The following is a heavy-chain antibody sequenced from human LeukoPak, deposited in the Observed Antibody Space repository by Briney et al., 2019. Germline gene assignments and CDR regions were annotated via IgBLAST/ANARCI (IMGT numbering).Heavy chain of an antibody. D-gene: IGHD2-15*01. V-gene: IGHV3-7*01. CDR2: IKQDGSEK. CDR1: GFTFSSYW. CDR3: AREKSDCSGGSCYSVFDY. Sequence: GRSLRLSCAASGFTFSSYWTSWVRQAPGKGLEWVANIKQDGSEKYYVDSVKGRFTISRDNAKNSLYLQMNSLRAEDTAVYYCAREKSDCSGGSCYSVFDYWGQGTLVTVSS. J-gene: IGHJ4*02.